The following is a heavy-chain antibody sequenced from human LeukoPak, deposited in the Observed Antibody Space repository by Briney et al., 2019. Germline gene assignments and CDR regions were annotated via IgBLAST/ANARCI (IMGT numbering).Heavy chain of an antibody. D-gene: IGHD3-10*01. CDR3: ARDRITMVQVGMDV. J-gene: IGHJ6*02. V-gene: IGHV6-1*01. Sequence: SQTLSLTCAISGDSVSSNSAAWNWIRQSPSRGLEWLGRTYYRSKWYNDYAVSVKSRITINPDTSKSQFFLQLNSVTPEDTAVYYCARDRITMVQVGMDVWGQGTTVTVSS. CDR1: GDSVSSNSAA. CDR2: TYYRSKWYN.